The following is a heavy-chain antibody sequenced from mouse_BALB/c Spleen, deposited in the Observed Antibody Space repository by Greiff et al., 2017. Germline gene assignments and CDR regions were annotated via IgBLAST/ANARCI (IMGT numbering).Heavy chain of an antibody. CDR1: GFAFSSYD. CDR2: ISSGGGST. V-gene: IGHV5-12-1*01. D-gene: IGHD1-2*01. Sequence: EVKLVESGGGLVKPGGSLKLSCAASGFAFSSYDMSWVRQTPEKRLEWVAYISSGGGSTYYPDTVKGRFTISRDNAKNTLYLQMSSLKSEDTAMYYCARHPSLLRPFDYWGQGTTLTVSS. J-gene: IGHJ2*01. CDR3: ARHPSLLRPFDY.